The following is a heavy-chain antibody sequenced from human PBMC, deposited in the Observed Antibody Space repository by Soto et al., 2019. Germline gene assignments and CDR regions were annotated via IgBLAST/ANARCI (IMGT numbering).Heavy chain of an antibody. D-gene: IGHD6-13*01. V-gene: IGHV1-18*01. CDR1: GYTFTSYG. Sequence: GASVKVSCKASGYTFTSYGISWVRQAPGQGLEWMGWISAYNGNTNYAQKLQGSVTMTTDTSTSTAYMELRSLRSDDTAVYDCARAPFSRYSSSLYYFDYWGQGTLVTVSS. CDR3: ARAPFSRYSSSLYYFDY. J-gene: IGHJ4*02. CDR2: ISAYNGNT.